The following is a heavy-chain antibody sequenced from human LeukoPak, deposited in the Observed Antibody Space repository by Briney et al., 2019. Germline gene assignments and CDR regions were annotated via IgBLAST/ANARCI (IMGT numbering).Heavy chain of an antibody. CDR2: ISYDGSNK. J-gene: IGHJ4*02. V-gene: IGHV3-30-3*01. CDR1: GFTFSSYW. Sequence: GGSLRLSCAASGFTFSSYWMSWVRQAPGKGLEWVAVISYDGSNKYYADSVKGQFTISRDNSKNTLYLQMNSLRAEDTAVYYCARDSSGFDFWGQGTLVTVSS. CDR3: ARDSSGFDF. D-gene: IGHD2-15*01.